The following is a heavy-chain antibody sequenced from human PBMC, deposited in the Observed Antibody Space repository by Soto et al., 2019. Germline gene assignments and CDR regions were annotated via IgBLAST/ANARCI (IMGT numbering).Heavy chain of an antibody. J-gene: IGHJ3*02. CDR3: TRLMIPRAFDI. CDR2: IRSKANSYAT. Sequence: SGGSLRLSCAASGFTFSGSAMHWGRQASGKGLEWVGRIRSKANSYATAYAASVKGRFTISRDDSKNTAYLQMNSLKTEDTAVYYCTRLMIPRAFDIWGQGTMVTVSS. CDR1: GFTFSGSA. V-gene: IGHV3-73*01. D-gene: IGHD3-16*01.